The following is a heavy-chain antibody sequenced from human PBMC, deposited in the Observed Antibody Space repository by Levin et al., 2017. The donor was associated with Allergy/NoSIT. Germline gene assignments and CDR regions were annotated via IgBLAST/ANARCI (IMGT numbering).Heavy chain of an antibody. Sequence: GESLKISCAASGFIFTNYWMSWVRQAPGKGLEWVATIKQDGSETKYVDSVKGRFTISRDTAKDSLYLQMDSLRAEDTAVYYCARENSRPGDSWGQGTLVTVSS. CDR2: IKQDGSET. J-gene: IGHJ4*02. D-gene: IGHD6-13*01. CDR3: ARENSRPGDS. CDR1: GFIFTNYW. V-gene: IGHV3-7*01.